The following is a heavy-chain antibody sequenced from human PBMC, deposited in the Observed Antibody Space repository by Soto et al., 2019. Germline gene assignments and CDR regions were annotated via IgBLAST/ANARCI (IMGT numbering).Heavy chain of an antibody. D-gene: IGHD6-19*01. CDR2: IVVASCYS. Sequence: LVQSGPDVKKPGTSVKVSCKTSGFTFGSSAVQWVRQVRGQRLEWIGWIVVASCYSNVAQKFQDRVSLTRDLATNTAFMELSSLTSEDSAMYYCAADVIGVAGVFDHWGQGTLGSVSS. J-gene: IGHJ4*02. CDR3: AADVIGVAGVFDH. CDR1: GFTFGSSA. V-gene: IGHV1-58*01.